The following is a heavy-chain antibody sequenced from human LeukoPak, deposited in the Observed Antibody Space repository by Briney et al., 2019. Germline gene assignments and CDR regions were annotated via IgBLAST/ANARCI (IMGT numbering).Heavy chain of an antibody. V-gene: IGHV3-23*01. CDR2: ITISGSKT. Sequence: GGSLRLSCAASGFTFSNYAMSWVRQAPGKGPEWVSRITISGSKTYYADSVEGRFTISRDNIDNVVYLQMNSLRGEDTAIYYCARVAVAGPTGWFDSWGPGTLVSVSA. CDR1: GFTFSNYA. J-gene: IGHJ5*01. CDR3: ARVAVAGPTGWFDS. D-gene: IGHD6-19*01.